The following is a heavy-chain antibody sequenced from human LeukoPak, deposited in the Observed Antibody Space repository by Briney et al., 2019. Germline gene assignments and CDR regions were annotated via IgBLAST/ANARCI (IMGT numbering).Heavy chain of an antibody. CDR1: GYTFTSYD. D-gene: IGHD2-2*01. CDR3: ARTYCSSTSCHRPSYYYYYYMDV. CDR2: MNPNSGNT. Sequence: ASVKVSYKASGYTFTSYDINWVRQATGQGLEWMGWMNPNSGNTGYAQKFQGRVTITRNTSISTAYMELSSLRSEDTAVYYCARTYCSSTSCHRPSYYYYYYMDVWGKGTTVTVSS. J-gene: IGHJ6*03. V-gene: IGHV1-8*03.